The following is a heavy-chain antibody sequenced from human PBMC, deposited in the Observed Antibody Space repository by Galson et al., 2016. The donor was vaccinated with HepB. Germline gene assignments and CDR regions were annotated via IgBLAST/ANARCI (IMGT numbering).Heavy chain of an antibody. V-gene: IGHV3-48*02. CDR2: IISTSTTI. Sequence: SLRLSCAASGLTFSTYGMNWVRQAPGKGLEWVSYIISTSTTIFYADSVRGRFTISRDNARNSLYLQMNSLRDEDTAVYYCARDGIAAASYYFDSWGQGTLVTVSS. CDR1: GLTFSTYG. J-gene: IGHJ4*02. D-gene: IGHD6-13*01. CDR3: ARDGIAAASYYFDS.